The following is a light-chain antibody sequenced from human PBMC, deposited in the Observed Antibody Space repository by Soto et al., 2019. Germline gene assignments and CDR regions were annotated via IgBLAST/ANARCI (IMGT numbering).Light chain of an antibody. V-gene: IGLV2-14*01. CDR2: DVS. J-gene: IGLJ2*01. Sequence: QSVLTQPASVSGSPGQSITLSCTGTSRDVGGYNYVSWYQQHPGKAPKLMIYDVSNRPSGVSNRFSGSKSGNTASLTISGLQAEDEADYYCSSYTSSSIVVFGGGTKLTVL. CDR1: SRDVGGYNY. CDR3: SSYTSSSIVV.